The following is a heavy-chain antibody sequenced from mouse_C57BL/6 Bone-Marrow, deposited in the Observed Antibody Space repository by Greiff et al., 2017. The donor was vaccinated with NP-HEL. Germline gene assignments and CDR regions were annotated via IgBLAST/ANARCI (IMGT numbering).Heavy chain of an antibody. J-gene: IGHJ2*01. CDR3: ARDGSSPFDY. Sequence: QVQLQQPGAELVRPGTSVKLSCKASGYTFTSYWMHWVKQRPGQGLEWIGVIDPSDSYTNYNQKFKGKATLTVDTSSSTAYMQLSSLTSEDSAVDYCARDGSSPFDYGGQGTTLTVSS. CDR2: IDPSDSYT. CDR1: GYTFTSYW. D-gene: IGHD1-1*01. V-gene: IGHV1-59*01.